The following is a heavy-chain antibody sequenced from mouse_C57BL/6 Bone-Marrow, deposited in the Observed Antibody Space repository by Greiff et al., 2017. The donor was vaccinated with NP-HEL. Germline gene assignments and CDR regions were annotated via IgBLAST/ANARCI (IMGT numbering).Heavy chain of an antibody. Sequence: EVHLVESGGDLVKPGGSLKLSCAASGFTFSSYGMSWVRQTPDKRLEWVATISSGGSYTYYPDSVKGRFTISRDNAKNTLYLQMSSLKSEDTAMYYWERRGIYYYGSSHFDYWGQGTTLTVSS. CDR2: ISSGGSYT. CDR3: ERRGIYYYGSSHFDY. V-gene: IGHV5-6*01. CDR1: GFTFSSYG. D-gene: IGHD1-1*01. J-gene: IGHJ2*01.